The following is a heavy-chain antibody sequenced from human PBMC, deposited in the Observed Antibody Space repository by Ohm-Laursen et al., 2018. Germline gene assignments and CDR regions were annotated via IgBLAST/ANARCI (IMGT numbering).Heavy chain of an antibody. CDR1: GFSVSTNY. CDR2: IDRGGNG. J-gene: IGHJ4*02. CDR3: AREDYGGNTLEYYFDY. D-gene: IGHD4-23*01. V-gene: IGHV3-53*01. Sequence: SLRLSCTASGFSVSTNYMNWARQAPGKGLEWVSEIDRGGNGYYAESVKGRFTISRDNSKNTLYLQMNSLRAEDTAVYYCAREDYGGNTLEYYFDYWGQGTLVTVSS.